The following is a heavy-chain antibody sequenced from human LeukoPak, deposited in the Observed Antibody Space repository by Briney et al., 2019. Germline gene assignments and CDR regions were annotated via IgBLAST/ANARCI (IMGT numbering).Heavy chain of an antibody. Sequence: SQTLSLTCAVSGGSISSGGYSWSWIRQPPGTGLEWIGYIYHSGSTYYNPSLKSRVTISVDRSKNQFSLKLSSVTAADTAVYYCARALGGYYGSGSSTFDYWGQGTLVTVSS. CDR1: GGSISSGGYS. V-gene: IGHV4-30-2*01. D-gene: IGHD3-10*01. CDR3: ARALGGYYGSGSSTFDY. J-gene: IGHJ4*02. CDR2: IYHSGST.